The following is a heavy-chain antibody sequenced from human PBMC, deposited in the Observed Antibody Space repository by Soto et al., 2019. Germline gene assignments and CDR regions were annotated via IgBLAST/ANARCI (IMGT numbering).Heavy chain of an antibody. CDR1: GLTISGKKY. Sequence: GGSLRLSCAAFGLTISGKKYVAWVRQAPGKGLEWVSALYDVDGSFYADSVKGRFTTSSDSSKTTVYLQMNDLRPDDTAVYYCATWHEREHAYDVWGQGTTVTVTS. CDR3: ATWHEREHAYDV. V-gene: IGHV3-53*01. D-gene: IGHD1-1*01. CDR2: LYDVDGS. J-gene: IGHJ3*01.